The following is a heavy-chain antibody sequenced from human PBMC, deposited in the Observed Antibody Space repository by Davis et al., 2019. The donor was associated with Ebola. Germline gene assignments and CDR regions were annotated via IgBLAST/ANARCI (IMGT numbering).Heavy chain of an antibody. Sequence: GESLKISCAASGFTFSAYGMHWVRQAPGKGLEWVAFIRYDGSVKFYIDSVQGRFTVSRDNSENILYLQMNSLRAEDTAVYFCAKWSDRYNDYDITWGQGVLVTVSS. V-gene: IGHV3-30*02. CDR2: IRYDGSVK. CDR1: GFTFSAYG. D-gene: IGHD3-16*02. J-gene: IGHJ5*02. CDR3: AKWSDRYNDYDIT.